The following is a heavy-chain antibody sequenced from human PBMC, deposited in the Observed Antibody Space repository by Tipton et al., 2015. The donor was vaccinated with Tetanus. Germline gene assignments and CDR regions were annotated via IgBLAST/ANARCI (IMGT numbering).Heavy chain of an antibody. V-gene: IGHV3-33*08. CDR2: IRGDEGTK. Sequence: SLRLSCAASGFMISTAVVHWDRQAPGKGLEWEAVIRGDEGTKYYVDTVEGRFTISRDNSENTVYLQMNSLRAEDTAVYHCVRGFPASLDYWGQGTLVTVSS. J-gene: IGHJ4*02. CDR3: VRGFPASLDY. CDR1: GFMISTAV.